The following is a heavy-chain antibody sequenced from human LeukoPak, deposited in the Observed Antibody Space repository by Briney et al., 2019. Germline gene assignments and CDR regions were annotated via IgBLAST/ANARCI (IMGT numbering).Heavy chain of an antibody. CDR2: IRGDGGGA. D-gene: IGHD6-25*01. CDR3: LSGPGH. CDR1: GLTFSNYA. J-gene: IGHJ4*02. V-gene: IGHV3-23*01. Sequence: GGSLRLSCAAPGLTFSNYAMTWVRQAPGKGLEWVSSIRGDGGGAVYTDSVKGRFTTSRDNAKNSLYLQMNILRAEDTAVFYCLSGPGHCGQGTLVTVSS.